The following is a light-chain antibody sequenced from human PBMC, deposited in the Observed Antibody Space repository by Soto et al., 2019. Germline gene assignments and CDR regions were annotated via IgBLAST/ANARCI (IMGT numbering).Light chain of an antibody. CDR3: SSFTGSSTWV. J-gene: IGLJ3*02. CDR2: EVT. V-gene: IGLV2-14*01. Sequence: QSVLTQPASVSGSPGQSITISCTGTNSDVGGLNYVSWYQHHPGNAPKLIIYEVTYRPSGVSDRFSGSKSDNTASLTISGLQTDDEADYYCSSFTGSSTWVFGGGTKLTVL. CDR1: NSDVGGLNY.